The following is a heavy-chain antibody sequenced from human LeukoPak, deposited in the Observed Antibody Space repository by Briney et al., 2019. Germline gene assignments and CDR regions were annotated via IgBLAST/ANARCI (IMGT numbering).Heavy chain of an antibody. D-gene: IGHD3-22*01. J-gene: IGHJ4*02. CDR1: GFGFSSCE. CDR2: ISSSGSTI. CDR3: ARDVADSSGQFDY. V-gene: IGHV3-48*03. Sequence: PGGSLRLSCAASGFGFSSCEMNWVRQAPGKGLEWVSYISSSGSTIHYADSVKGRFTISRDNAKNSLYLQMNSLRAEDTAVYYCARDVADSSGQFDYWGQGTLVTVSS.